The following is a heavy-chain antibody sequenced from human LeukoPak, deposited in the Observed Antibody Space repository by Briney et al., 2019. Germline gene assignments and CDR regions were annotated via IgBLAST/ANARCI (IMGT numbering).Heavy chain of an antibody. Sequence: ASVKVSCKASGYTFTGNYIHWVRQAPGQGLEWMGWINPNSGGTKYAQNFQGRATMTRDTSISTAYMDLRGLRSDDTAIYYCARLGNSSHPYFDYWGQGTLVTVSS. D-gene: IGHD6-13*01. V-gene: IGHV1-2*02. CDR3: ARLGNSSHPYFDY. CDR2: INPNSGGT. CDR1: GYTFTGNY. J-gene: IGHJ4*02.